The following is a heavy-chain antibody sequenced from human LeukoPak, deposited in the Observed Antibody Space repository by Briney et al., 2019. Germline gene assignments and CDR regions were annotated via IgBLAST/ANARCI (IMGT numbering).Heavy chain of an antibody. CDR2: IYHSGST. D-gene: IGHD2/OR15-2a*01. Sequence: SETLSLTCTVSGYSISSGYYWGWIRPPPGKGLEWIGSIYHSGSTYYNPSLKSRVTISVDTSKNQFSLKLSSVTAADTAVYYCARGEYSSASNWFDPWGQGTLVTVSS. J-gene: IGHJ5*02. CDR1: GYSISSGYY. CDR3: ARGEYSSASNWFDP. V-gene: IGHV4-38-2*02.